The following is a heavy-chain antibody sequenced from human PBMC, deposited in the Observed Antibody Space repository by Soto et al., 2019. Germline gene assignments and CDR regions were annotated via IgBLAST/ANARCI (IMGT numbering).Heavy chain of an antibody. V-gene: IGHV3-53*01. Sequence: GSLRLWCAAFGFTGGGHDMRRIRQAPGKGLEWLSVIYTDDSTYYADSVKGRFTISRHNSKNTLYLQMDSLRAEDTAVYYCERSPPRTNYADCFGTWGERTLVNVSS. CDR2: IYTDDST. CDR3: ERSPPRTNYADCFGT. J-gene: IGHJ5*02. D-gene: IGHD2-8*01. CDR1: GFTGGGHD.